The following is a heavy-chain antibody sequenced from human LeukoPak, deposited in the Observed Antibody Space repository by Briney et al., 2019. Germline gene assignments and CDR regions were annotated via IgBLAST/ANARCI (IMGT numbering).Heavy chain of an antibody. J-gene: IGHJ4*02. V-gene: IGHV3-23*01. CDR1: GFAFNSYA. D-gene: IGHD6-19*01. CDR3: AKYGIEVAGKALPDW. CDR2: ISGSGGTT. Sequence: GGSLRLSCAASGFAFNSYAMNWVRQAPGKGLEWVSFISGSGGTTFYADSVKGRFTISRDNSKNTLYLQMNSLRAEDTAVYYCAKYGIEVAGKALPDWWGQGTLVTLSS.